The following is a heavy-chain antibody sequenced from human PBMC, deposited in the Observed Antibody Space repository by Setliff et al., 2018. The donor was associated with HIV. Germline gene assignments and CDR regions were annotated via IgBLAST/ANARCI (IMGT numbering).Heavy chain of an antibody. Sequence: ESLKISCKGSGYSFTSNWIGWVRQMPGKGLEWMGIIYPGDSDARYSPSFQGQVTISADKSISTAYLQWSSLKASDTAMYYCARMGEYSSSGGAFDIWGQGTMVTVS. CDR3: ARMGEYSSSGGAFDI. CDR1: GYSFTSNW. J-gene: IGHJ3*02. D-gene: IGHD6-6*01. V-gene: IGHV5-51*01. CDR2: IYPGDSDA.